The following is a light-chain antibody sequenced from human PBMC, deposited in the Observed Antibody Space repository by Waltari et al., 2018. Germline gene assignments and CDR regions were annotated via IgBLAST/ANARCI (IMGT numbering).Light chain of an antibody. V-gene: IGKV3-15*01. CDR2: GAS. Sequence: ERATFSCRASQSVGRNLAWYQKKPGQAPRLLIYGASTRATGIPGRFSGSGSGTEFTLTISSLQSGDFAVYYCQQFEGTFGQGTKLEI. CDR3: QQFEGT. CDR1: QSVGRN. J-gene: IGKJ2*02.